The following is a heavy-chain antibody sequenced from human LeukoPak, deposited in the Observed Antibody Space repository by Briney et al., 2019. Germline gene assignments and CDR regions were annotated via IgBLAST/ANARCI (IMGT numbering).Heavy chain of an antibody. V-gene: IGHV3-21*01. CDR2: ISDGSRYI. D-gene: IGHD4-17*01. CDR3: AGYGDYAP. Sequence: GGSLRLSCAVSGFTFSTYSMNWVRQAPGKGLEWVASISDGSRYIFYAESVKGRFTISRDDAKNLLYLQMNSLRAEDTAVYYCAGYGDYAPWGQGTLVTVSS. J-gene: IGHJ5*02. CDR1: GFTFSTYS.